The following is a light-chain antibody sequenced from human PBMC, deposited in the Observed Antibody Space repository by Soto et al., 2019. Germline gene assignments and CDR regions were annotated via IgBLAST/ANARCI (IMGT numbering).Light chain of an antibody. CDR2: AVT. CDR3: SSYTSXSTXXL. CDR1: SSDVGGYNY. J-gene: IGLJ2*01. Sequence: QSVLTQPASVSGSPGQSITISCTGTSSDVGGYNYVSWYQQHPGKAPKLMIYAVTNRPSGVSNRFSGSKSGNTASLTISGLQAEDEADYYCSSYTSXSTXXLFGGGX. V-gene: IGLV2-14*01.